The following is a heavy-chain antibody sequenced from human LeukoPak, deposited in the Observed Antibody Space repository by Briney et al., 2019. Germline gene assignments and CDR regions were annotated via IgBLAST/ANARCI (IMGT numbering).Heavy chain of an antibody. Sequence: SETLSLTCTVSGGSISSYYWSWIRQPPGKGLEWIGYLYHSGSTNYNPSLKSRVTISVDTSKNQFSLKLSSVTAADTAVYYCARDQEGYGIDIWGQGTMVTVSS. CDR3: ARDQEGYGIDI. CDR1: GGSISSYY. J-gene: IGHJ3*02. CDR2: LYHSGST. D-gene: IGHD5-18*01. V-gene: IGHV4-59*12.